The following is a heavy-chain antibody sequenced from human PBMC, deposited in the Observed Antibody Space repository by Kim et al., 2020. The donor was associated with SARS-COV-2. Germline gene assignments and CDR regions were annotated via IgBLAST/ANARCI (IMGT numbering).Heavy chain of an antibody. D-gene: IGHD6-19*01. J-gene: IGHJ4*02. Sequence: YADSVKGRFTIARDNAKNSLYLQMNSLRAEDTAVYYCARDGYSSGWYPDYWGQGTLVTVSS. CDR3: ARDGYSSGWYPDY. V-gene: IGHV3-11*06.